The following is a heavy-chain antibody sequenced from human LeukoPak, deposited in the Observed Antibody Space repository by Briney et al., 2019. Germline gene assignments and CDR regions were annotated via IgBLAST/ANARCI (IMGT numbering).Heavy chain of an antibody. CDR1: GGTFSSYA. CDR2: IIPIFGTA. Sequence: GASVKVSCKASGGTFSSYAISWVRQAPGQGLEWMGGIIPIFGTANYAQKFQGRVTITADESTSTAYMELSSLRSEDTAVYYCAREGEGSGYSPGIFDYWGQGTLVTVSS. J-gene: IGHJ4*02. V-gene: IGHV1-69*13. D-gene: IGHD3-3*01. CDR3: AREGEGSGYSPGIFDY.